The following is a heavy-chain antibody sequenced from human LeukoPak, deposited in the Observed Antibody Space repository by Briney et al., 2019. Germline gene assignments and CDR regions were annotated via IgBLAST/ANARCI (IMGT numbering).Heavy chain of an antibody. V-gene: IGHV4-59*01. Sequence: PSETLSLTCTVSGGSISSYYWSWIRQPPGKGLEWIGYIYYSGSTNYNPSLKSRVTISVDTSKNQFSPKLSSVTAADTAVCYCARAEYQLLYGMDVWGKGTTVTVSS. CDR3: ARAEYQLLYGMDV. D-gene: IGHD2-2*01. CDR2: IYYSGST. CDR1: GGSISSYY. J-gene: IGHJ6*04.